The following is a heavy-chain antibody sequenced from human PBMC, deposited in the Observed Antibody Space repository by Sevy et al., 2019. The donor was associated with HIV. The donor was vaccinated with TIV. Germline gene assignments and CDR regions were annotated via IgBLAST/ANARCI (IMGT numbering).Heavy chain of an antibody. CDR2: ISYDGSNK. Sequence: GGSLRLSCAASGVTFSSYAMHWVRQAPGKGLEWVAVISYDGSNKYYADSVEGRFTISRDNSKKTVYLQMNSLRVEDTAVYYCARDQHDYAGNIRTGWFDPWGQGALVTVSS. V-gene: IGHV3-30-3*01. CDR3: ARDQHDYAGNIRTGWFDP. J-gene: IGHJ5*02. CDR1: GVTFSSYA. D-gene: IGHD4-17*01.